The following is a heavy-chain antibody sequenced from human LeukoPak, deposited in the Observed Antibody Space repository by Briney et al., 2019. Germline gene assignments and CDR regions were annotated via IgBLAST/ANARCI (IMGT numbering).Heavy chain of an antibody. J-gene: IGHJ4*02. CDR1: GFTFDDYA. D-gene: IGHD3-22*01. CDR2: ISGDGGST. Sequence: GGSLRLSCAASGFTFDDYAMHWVRHAPGKGLEWVSLISGDGGSTYYADSVKGRFTISTDNSKNSLYLQMNSLRTEDTALYYCAKAQYYYDSSGYLFDYWGQGTLVTVSS. CDR3: AKAQYYYDSSGYLFDY. V-gene: IGHV3-43*02.